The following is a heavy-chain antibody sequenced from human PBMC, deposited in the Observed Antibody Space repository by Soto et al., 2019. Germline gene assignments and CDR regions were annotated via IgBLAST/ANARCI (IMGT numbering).Heavy chain of an antibody. D-gene: IGHD2-8*01. CDR2: ISGYNGDT. V-gene: IGHV1-18*01. CDR3: AKNGHPPYYYYGMDV. J-gene: IGHJ6*02. CDR1: GYSFTTYG. Sequence: ASVKVSCKASGYSFTTYGISWVRQAPGQGLEWMGWISGYNGDTNNAQKFQDRVTMTIDRSTTTAYLELRSLTSDDTAVYYCAKNGHPPYYYYGMDVWGPGPTVTVSS.